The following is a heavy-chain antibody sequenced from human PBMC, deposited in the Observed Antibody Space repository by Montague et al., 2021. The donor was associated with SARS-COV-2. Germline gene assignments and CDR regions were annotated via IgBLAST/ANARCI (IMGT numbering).Heavy chain of an antibody. Sequence: TLSLTCTVSGGSISSGGYYWSWIRQHPWKGLEWIGYIYYSGSTYYNPSLKSRVTISVDTSKNQFSLKLSSVTAADTAVYYCATAEWGGWYFFDYWGQGTLVTVSS. CDR1: GGSISSGGYY. CDR3: ATAEWGGWYFFDY. CDR2: IYYSGST. D-gene: IGHD6-19*01. J-gene: IGHJ4*02. V-gene: IGHV4-31*03.